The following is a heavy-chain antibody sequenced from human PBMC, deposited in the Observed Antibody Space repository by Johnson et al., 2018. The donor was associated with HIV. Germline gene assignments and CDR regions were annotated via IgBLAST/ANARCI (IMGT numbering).Heavy chain of an antibody. D-gene: IGHD2-21*01. CDR2: IKSESDGGTT. CDR3: STGEMVVVAGAMLLPLHDAFDI. Sequence: EVQLVESGGGLVKPGGSLRLSCAASGFTFSNAWMNWVRQAPGKGLEWVGRIKSESDGGTTDYPTPVKGRFTISRDDSKNMVYLQMNSLKIEDTAVYYCSTGEMVVVAGAMLLPLHDAFDIWGQGTVVTVSS. V-gene: IGHV3-15*01. J-gene: IGHJ3*02. CDR1: GFTFSNAW.